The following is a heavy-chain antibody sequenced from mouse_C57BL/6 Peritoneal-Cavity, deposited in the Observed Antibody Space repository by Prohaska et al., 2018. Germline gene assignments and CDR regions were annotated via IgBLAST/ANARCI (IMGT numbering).Heavy chain of an antibody. D-gene: IGHD4-1*01. CDR2: IRLKSDNDAT. Sequence: EVKLEESGGGLVQPGGSMQLSCVASGFTFSNYWMNWVRQSPEKGLEWVAQIRLKSDNDATHYAESVKGRFTISRDDSKSSVYLQMNNLRAEDTGIYYCTKTAYYAMDYWGQGTSVTVSS. J-gene: IGHJ4*01. CDR3: TKTAYYAMDY. V-gene: IGHV6-3*01. CDR1: GFTFSNYW.